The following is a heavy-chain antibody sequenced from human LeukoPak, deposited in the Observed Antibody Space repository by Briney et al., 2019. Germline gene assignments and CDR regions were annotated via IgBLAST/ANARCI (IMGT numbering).Heavy chain of an antibody. CDR2: ISREGSEK. D-gene: IGHD5-18*01. CDR1: GVTLSDYA. J-gene: IGHJ4*02. CDR3: AKGYHIYSYVFSFGHY. V-gene: IGHV3-30*18. Sequence: GRSLRLSGEASGVTLSDYAIHGAAQAPGKGLEWVAVISREGSEKNYADTVKGRFTIARANSKNTLYLQMNSLRAEDTAVYHCAKGYHIYSYVFSFGHYWSQGTQVTVSS.